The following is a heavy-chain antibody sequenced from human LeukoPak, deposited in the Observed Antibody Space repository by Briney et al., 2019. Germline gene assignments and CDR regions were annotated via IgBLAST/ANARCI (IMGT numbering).Heavy chain of an antibody. Sequence: PSETLSLTCAVYGGPFSGYFWTWIRQPPGKGLEWIGEINHGGSTNYNPSLKSRVTISVDTSKNHFSLKLSSLTAADTAVYYCARGPPLTYDGSGYYFIDYWGQGTLVTVSS. CDR3: ARGPPLTYDGSGYYFIDY. D-gene: IGHD3-22*01. CDR2: INHGGST. V-gene: IGHV4-34*01. J-gene: IGHJ4*02. CDR1: GGPFSGYF.